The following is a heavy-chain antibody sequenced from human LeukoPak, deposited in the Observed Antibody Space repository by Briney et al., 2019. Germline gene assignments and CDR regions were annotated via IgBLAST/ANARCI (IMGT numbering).Heavy chain of an antibody. CDR2: IRYDGSNK. CDR1: GFTFSSYG. V-gene: IGHV3-30*02. CDR3: AKGVGYCSSTGCWSYFDY. Sequence: GGSLRLSCAASGFTFSSYGMHWVRQAPGKGLEWVAFIRYDGSNKYYADSVKGRFTISRDNSKNTLYLQMNSLRAEDTAVYYCAKGVGYCSSTGCWSYFDYWGQGTLVTVSS. J-gene: IGHJ4*02. D-gene: IGHD2-2*01.